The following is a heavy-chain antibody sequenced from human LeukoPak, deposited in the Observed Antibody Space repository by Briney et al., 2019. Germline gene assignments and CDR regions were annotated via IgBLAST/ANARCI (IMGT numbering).Heavy chain of an antibody. J-gene: IGHJ4*02. CDR3: ARVASIAAAADFDY. D-gene: IGHD6-13*01. CDR2: ISAYNGNT. CDR1: GYTFTSYG. Sequence: ASVKVSCKASGYTFTSYGISWVRQAPGQGLEWMGWISAYNGNTNYAQKLQGRVTMTTDTSTSTAYMELRSLRSDDTAVYYCARVASIAAAADFDYWGQGTLVTVSS. V-gene: IGHV1-18*01.